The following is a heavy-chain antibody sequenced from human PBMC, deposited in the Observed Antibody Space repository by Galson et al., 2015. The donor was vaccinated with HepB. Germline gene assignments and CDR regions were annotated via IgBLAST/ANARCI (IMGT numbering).Heavy chain of an antibody. J-gene: IGHJ6*03. V-gene: IGHV6-1*01. CDR3: TRDFQGRADIAYYYYMDD. CDR2: TYYRSKWYT. CDR1: GDSVSSSSAT. D-gene: IGHD5-12*01. Sequence: CAISGDSVSSSSATWNWIRQSPSRGLEWLGRTYYRSKWYTDFATPVQSRITINPDTTKNQFSLQQKSVTPEDTAVYYCTRDFQGRADIAYYYYMDDWDKGITVTVSS.